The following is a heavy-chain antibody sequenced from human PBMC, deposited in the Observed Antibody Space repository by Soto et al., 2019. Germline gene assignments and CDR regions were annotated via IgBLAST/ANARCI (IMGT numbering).Heavy chain of an antibody. CDR3: ARGVGYTYGFPVY. Sequence: QVQLQQWGAGLLKPSETLSLTCAVHTGSLGGYYWSWIRQPPGKGLEWIGEINHSGSTHFNPSLKSRVSTSMDTSRRQVSLTMSSVTAADTAVYFCARGVGYTYGFPVYWRPVTMVAVS. V-gene: IGHV4-34*01. J-gene: IGHJ4*02. CDR1: TGSLGGYY. CDR2: INHSGST. D-gene: IGHD5-18*01.